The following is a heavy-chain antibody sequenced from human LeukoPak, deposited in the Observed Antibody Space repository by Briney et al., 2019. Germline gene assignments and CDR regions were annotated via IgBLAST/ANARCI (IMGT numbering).Heavy chain of an antibody. CDR2: ISYDGSNK. V-gene: IGHV3-30*18. Sequence: GGSLRLSCAASGFTFSSYGMHWVRQAPGKGLEWVAVISYDGSNKYYADSVKGRFTISRDNSKNTLYLQMNSLRAEDTAVYYCAKDPYYYGSGSYTFDYWGQGTLVTVSS. CDR3: AKDPYYYGSGSYTFDY. CDR1: GFTFSSYG. D-gene: IGHD3-10*01. J-gene: IGHJ4*02.